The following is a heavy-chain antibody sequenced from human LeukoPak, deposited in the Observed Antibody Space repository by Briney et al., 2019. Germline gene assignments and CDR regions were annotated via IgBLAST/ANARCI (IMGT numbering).Heavy chain of an antibody. J-gene: IGHJ3*02. CDR2: MYYSGST. D-gene: IGHD3-10*02. Sequence: PSETLSLTCTVSGDSVSLYYWSWIRQPPGKGLAWIGNMYYSGSTTYNPSLKSRITLSVDTSKNQFSLKLSSVTAADTAVYYCARGMFAFDIWGQGTMVTVSS. V-gene: IGHV4-59*02. CDR1: GDSVSLYY. CDR3: ARGMFAFDI.